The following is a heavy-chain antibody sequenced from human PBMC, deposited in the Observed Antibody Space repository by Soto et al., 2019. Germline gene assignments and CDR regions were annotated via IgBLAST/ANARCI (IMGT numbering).Heavy chain of an antibody. V-gene: IGHV1-3*01. Sequence: GASVKVSCKASGYTFTGYAMHWVRQAPGQRLEWMGWINAGNGNTKYSQKFQGRVTITRDTSASTAYMGLSSLRSEDTAVYYCARNNWNDWRFDYWGQGTLVTVSS. D-gene: IGHD1-20*01. J-gene: IGHJ4*02. CDR2: INAGNGNT. CDR1: GYTFTGYA. CDR3: ARNNWNDWRFDY.